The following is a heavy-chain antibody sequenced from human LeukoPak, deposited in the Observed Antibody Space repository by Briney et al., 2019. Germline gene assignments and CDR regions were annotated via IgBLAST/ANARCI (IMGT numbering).Heavy chain of an antibody. D-gene: IGHD3-10*01. Sequence: GESLKISFRGFGYSFTSFWYTWGPQIPGKGLEGMGKIDPDYSHINYSPSFQGHVTISADTSINTAYLQWSSLEASDTAMYYCATGFGSGSLYYFDYWDHGTLVTVSS. CDR2: IDPDYSHI. CDR1: GYSFTSFW. CDR3: ATGFGSGSLYYFDY. J-gene: IGHJ4*01. V-gene: IGHV5-10-1*01.